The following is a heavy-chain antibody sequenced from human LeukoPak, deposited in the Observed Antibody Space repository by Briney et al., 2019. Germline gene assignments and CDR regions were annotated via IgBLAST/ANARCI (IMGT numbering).Heavy chain of an antibody. Sequence: GGSLRLSCAVSGFSFSNYAMSWVRQFPGKGLEWVSGISGTGGNTYYADSVKGRFTISRDNSKNTLYLQMNSLRAEDTAVYYCAKDRNSIHDYGGNSLTYYYYGMDVWGQGTTVTVSS. D-gene: IGHD4-23*01. V-gene: IGHV3-23*01. CDR2: ISGTGGNT. CDR1: GFSFSNYA. J-gene: IGHJ6*02. CDR3: AKDRNSIHDYGGNSLTYYYYGMDV.